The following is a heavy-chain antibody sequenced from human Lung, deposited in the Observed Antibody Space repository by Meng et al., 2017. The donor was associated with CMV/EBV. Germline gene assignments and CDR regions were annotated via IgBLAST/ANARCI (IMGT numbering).Heavy chain of an antibody. Sequence: SETLSLXCTVSGGSISSYYWSWIRQPPGKGLEWIGYIYYSGSTNYNPSLKSRVTISVDTSKNQFSLKLSSVTAADTAVYYCARVAKSTITGTTPYYYYGMDVWGQGNXV. CDR3: ARVAKSTITGTTPYYYYGMDV. V-gene: IGHV4-59*01. J-gene: IGHJ6*01. CDR1: GGSISSYY. D-gene: IGHD1-7*01. CDR2: IYYSGST.